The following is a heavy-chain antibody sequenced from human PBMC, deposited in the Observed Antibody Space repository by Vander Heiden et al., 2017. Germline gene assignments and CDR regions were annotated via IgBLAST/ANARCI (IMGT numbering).Heavy chain of an antibody. V-gene: IGHV3-21*01. J-gene: IGHJ3*02. D-gene: IGHD3-22*01. CDR2: ISSSSSYI. CDR1: GFTFRRYS. Sequence: EVQLVESGGGLVKPGGFLRLSCAASGFTFRRYSMNWVRQAPGNGLEWVSSISSSSSYIYYADSVKGRFTNSRDNAKNSLYLQMNSLGAEDTAVYCCARDLGYYDSSGAFIWGQGTMVTVSS. CDR3: ARDLGYYDSSGAFI.